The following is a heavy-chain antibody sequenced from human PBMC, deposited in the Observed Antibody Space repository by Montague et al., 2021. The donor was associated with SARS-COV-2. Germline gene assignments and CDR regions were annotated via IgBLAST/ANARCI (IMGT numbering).Heavy chain of an antibody. Sequence: SETLSLTCAVYGGSFSGYYWSWIRQPPGKGLEWIGEISHSGSTNYNPSLKSRVTISIDTSKNQFSLKLSSVTAADTAVYYCARRYSATLPADYWGQGTLVTVSS. CDR3: ARRYSATLPADY. J-gene: IGHJ4*02. CDR1: GGSFSGYY. CDR2: ISHSGST. V-gene: IGHV4-34*01. D-gene: IGHD2-15*01.